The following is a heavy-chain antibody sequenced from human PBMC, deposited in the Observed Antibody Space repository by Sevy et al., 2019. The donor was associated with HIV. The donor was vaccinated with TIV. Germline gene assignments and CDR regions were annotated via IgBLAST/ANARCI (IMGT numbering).Heavy chain of an antibody. Sequence: SETLSLTCTVSVVSISGGAYYWGWIRQPPGKGLEWIGSISYTGSTYYNPSLKSRVTISVDTSKNQFSLKLTSVTAADTAVYYCARRGDNNWFDPWGQGTLVTVSS. V-gene: IGHV4-39*01. CDR1: VVSISGGAYY. CDR2: ISYTGST. J-gene: IGHJ5*02. CDR3: ARRGDNNWFDP. D-gene: IGHD2-15*01.